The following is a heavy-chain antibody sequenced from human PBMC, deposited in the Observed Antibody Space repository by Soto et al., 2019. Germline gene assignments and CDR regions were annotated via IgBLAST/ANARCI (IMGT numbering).Heavy chain of an antibody. J-gene: IGHJ6*02. D-gene: IGHD6-19*01. CDR1: GFTFSSYS. Sequence: GGSLRLCCAASGFTFSSYSMNWVRQAPGKGLEWVSSISSSSSYIYYADSVKGRFTISRDNAKNSLYLQMNSLRAEDTAVYYCARDPGAGYYYSYGMEVWGQGTTVTVSS. V-gene: IGHV3-21*01. CDR3: ARDPGAGYYYSYGMEV. CDR2: ISSSSSYI.